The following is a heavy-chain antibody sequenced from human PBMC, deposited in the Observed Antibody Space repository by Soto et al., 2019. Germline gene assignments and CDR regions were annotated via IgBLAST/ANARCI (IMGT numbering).Heavy chain of an antibody. V-gene: IGHV1-18*01. CDR3: ARVAGIAVSDNAYSYYYYDMDV. CDR2: ISAYNGNA. J-gene: IGHJ6*02. Sequence: QVQLVQSGAEVKKPGASVKVSCKASGYTFTSYGISWVRQAPGQGLEWMGWISAYNGNANYEQKLQGRVTMTTDTDRHTAAIEARSQESDDTAVYDCARVAGIAVSDNAYSYYYYDMDVWGEGTTVTVSS. D-gene: IGHD6-19*01. CDR1: GYTFTSYG.